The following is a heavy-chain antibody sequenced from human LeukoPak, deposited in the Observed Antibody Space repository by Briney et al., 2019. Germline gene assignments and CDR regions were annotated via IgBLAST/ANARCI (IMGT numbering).Heavy chain of an antibody. V-gene: IGHV4-34*01. J-gene: IGHJ5*02. D-gene: IGHD3-3*01. CDR1: GGSFSGYY. CDR3: ARARPLSSAIFGVVIARTYNWFDP. CDR2: INHSGST. Sequence: SETLSLTCAVYGGSFSGYYWSWIRQPPGKGLEWIGEINHSGSTNYNQSLKSRVTISVDTSKNQFSLKLSSVAAADTAVYYCARARPLSSAIFGVVIARTYNWFDPWGQGTLVTVSS.